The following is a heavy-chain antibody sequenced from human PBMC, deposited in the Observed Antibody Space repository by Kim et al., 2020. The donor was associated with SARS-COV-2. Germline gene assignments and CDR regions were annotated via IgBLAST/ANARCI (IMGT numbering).Heavy chain of an antibody. D-gene: IGHD2-2*01. J-gene: IGHJ4*02. Sequence: GGSLRLSCAASGFTFSSYGMHWVRQAPGKGLEWVAVISYDGSNKYYADSVKGRFTISRDNSKNTLYLQMNSLRAEDTAVYYCARDADQNYFDYWGQGTLVTVSS. CDR1: GFTFSSYG. CDR3: ARDADQNYFDY. V-gene: IGHV3-30*03. CDR2: ISYDGSNK.